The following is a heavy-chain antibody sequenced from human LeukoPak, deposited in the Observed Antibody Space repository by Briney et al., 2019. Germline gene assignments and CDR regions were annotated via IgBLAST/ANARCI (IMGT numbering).Heavy chain of an antibody. V-gene: IGHV5-51*01. CDR3: ARRLSSIAASAASDY. CDR1: GYSFSSYW. Sequence: GESLQISFQGSGYSFSSYWIAWVRQMPGKGLEWMGIIHPGNSETTYNPSFRGQVTMSADKSISTAYLQWSSLEASDTAMYYCARRLSSIAASAASDYWGQGTLVTVSS. D-gene: IGHD6-6*01. CDR2: IHPGNSET. J-gene: IGHJ4*02.